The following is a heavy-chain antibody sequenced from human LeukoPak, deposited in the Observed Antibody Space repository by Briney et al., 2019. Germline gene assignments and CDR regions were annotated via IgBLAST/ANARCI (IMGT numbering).Heavy chain of an antibody. CDR1: GYTFTGYY. V-gene: IGHV1-2*02. CDR3: ARGSSSWYRTDYMDV. CDR2: INPNSGGT. J-gene: IGHJ6*03. D-gene: IGHD6-13*01. Sequence: ASVKVSCKAAGYTFTGYYMHWVRQAPGQGLEWMGWINPNSGGTNYAQKFQGRVTMTRDTSISTAYMELSRLRSDDTAVYYCARGSSSWYRTDYMDVRGKGTTVTVSS.